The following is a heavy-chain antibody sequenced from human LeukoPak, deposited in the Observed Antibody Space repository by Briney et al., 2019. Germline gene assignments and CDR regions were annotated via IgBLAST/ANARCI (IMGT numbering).Heavy chain of an antibody. V-gene: IGHV3-30-3*01. D-gene: IGHD5-18*01. CDR2: ISYDGSNK. CDR3: ARGRLDTAPRRYFDY. CDR1: GFTFSSYT. Sequence: GRSLRLSCAASGFTFSSYTMHWVRQAPGKGLEWVAVISYDGSNKYYADSVKGRFTISRDNSKNTLYLQMNSLRAEDTAVYYCARGRLDTAPRRYFDYWGQGALVTVSS. J-gene: IGHJ4*02.